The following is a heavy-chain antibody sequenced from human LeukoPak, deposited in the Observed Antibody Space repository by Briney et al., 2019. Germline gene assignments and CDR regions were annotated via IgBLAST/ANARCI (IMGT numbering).Heavy chain of an antibody. CDR3: ARPVPGLRSGYYVFDI. V-gene: IGHV7-4-1*02. CDR1: GYSFTSYA. Sequence: VASVKVSFKTSGYSFTSYAMSWVRQAPGQGLEWMGWINTDTRNPTYAQGFTGRFVFSLDTSVSTAYLQISSLKAEDTAVYYCARPVPGLRSGYYVFDIWGQGTMVTVSS. D-gene: IGHD3-3*01. CDR2: INTDTRNP. J-gene: IGHJ3*02.